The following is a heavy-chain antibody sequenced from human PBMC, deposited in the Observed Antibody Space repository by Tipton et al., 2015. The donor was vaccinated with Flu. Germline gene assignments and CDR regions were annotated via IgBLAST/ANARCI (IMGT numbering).Heavy chain of an antibody. CDR2: IHRSGTT. Sequence: LRLSCAVSGDSIRSDYFWGWIRQPPGKGLEWIATIHRSGTTKYNPSLRSRVTISVDTSKNQFYLELRSVTAADMAAYYCARRDFSDYVSDPKNWFDRWGQGTLVTVSS. J-gene: IGHJ5*02. CDR1: GDSIRSDYF. CDR3: ARRDFSDYVSDPKNWFDR. V-gene: IGHV4-38-2*01. D-gene: IGHD4-11*01.